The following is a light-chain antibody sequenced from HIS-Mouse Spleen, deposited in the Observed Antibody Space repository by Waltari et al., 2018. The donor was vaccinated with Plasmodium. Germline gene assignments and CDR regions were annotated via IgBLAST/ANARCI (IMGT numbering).Light chain of an antibody. V-gene: IGLV2-23*03. CDR1: SSDVGRYNL. CDR3: CSYAGSSTFV. J-gene: IGLJ3*02. Sequence: QSALTQPASVSASPGQSITISCTGTSSDVGRYNLVSWYQQHPGKAPKLMIYEGSKRPSGVSNRFSGSKSGNTASLTISGLQAEDEADYYCCSYAGSSTFVFGGGTKLTVL. CDR2: EGS.